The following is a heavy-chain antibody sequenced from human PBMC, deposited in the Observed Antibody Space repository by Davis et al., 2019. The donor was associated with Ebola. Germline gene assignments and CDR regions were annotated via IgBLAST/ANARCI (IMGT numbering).Heavy chain of an antibody. CDR2: VFGNGFGA. V-gene: IGHV3-23*01. Sequence: PGGSLRLSCAASGFTFSNYAVSWVRQAPGKGLEWVSAVFGNGFGAFYADSVKGRFTISRDSFKNTLYLQMNSLTTEDTALYYCARAETFGYCSGGSCRRFDYWGQGTLVTVSS. CDR1: GFTFSNYA. CDR3: ARAETFGYCSGGSCRRFDY. D-gene: IGHD2-15*01. J-gene: IGHJ4*02.